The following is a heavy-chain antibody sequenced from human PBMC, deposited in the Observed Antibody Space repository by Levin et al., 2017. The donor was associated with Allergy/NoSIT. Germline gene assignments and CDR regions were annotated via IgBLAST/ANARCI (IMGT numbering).Heavy chain of an antibody. D-gene: IGHD4-17*01. Sequence: GESLKISCAASGFTFSNAWMSWVRQAPGKGLEWVGRIKSKTDGGTTDYAAPVKGRFTISRDDSKNTLYLQMNSLKTEDTAVYYCTTDRFGYGDPAGLFDYWGQGTLVTVSS. CDR3: TTDRFGYGDPAGLFDY. J-gene: IGHJ4*02. V-gene: IGHV3-15*01. CDR2: IKSKTDGGTT. CDR1: GFTFSNAW.